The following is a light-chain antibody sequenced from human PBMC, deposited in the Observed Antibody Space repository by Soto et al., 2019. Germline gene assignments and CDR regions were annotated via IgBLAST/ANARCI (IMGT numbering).Light chain of an antibody. J-gene: IGKJ1*01. CDR2: WAS. CDR3: QQHNSLPWT. CDR1: QGVLNRSNNKNY. Sequence: DIVMTQSPDSLAVSMDERATINCKSSQGVLNRSNNKNYLAWYQQKPGQPPKMLIYWASTRESGVPDRFSGSGSGTDFSLTITSLQAEDVAVYYCQQHNSLPWTFGQGTKVEI. V-gene: IGKV4-1*01.